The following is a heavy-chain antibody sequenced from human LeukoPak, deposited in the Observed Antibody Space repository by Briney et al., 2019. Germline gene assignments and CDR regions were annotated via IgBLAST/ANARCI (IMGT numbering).Heavy chain of an antibody. V-gene: IGHV3-7*05. CDR3: ARALRDDGSAHRALDC. Sequence: PGGSLRLSCAASGFTFSSHWMNWVRQAPGKGLEWVANIKQDGSEQNYVDSVKGRFTISRDNGKNSLYLQMNSLRAEDTAMYFCARALRDDGSAHRALDCWGQGTLVTVSS. J-gene: IGHJ4*02. CDR2: IKQDGSEQ. CDR1: GFTFSSHW. D-gene: IGHD3-22*01.